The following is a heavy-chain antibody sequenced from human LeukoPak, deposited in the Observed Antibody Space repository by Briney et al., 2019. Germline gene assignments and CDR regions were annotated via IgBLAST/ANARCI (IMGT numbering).Heavy chain of an antibody. CDR2: IYHSGST. CDR3: ARGIAVTGTRIDDAFDT. CDR1: GGSISSSNW. D-gene: IGHD6-13*01. Sequence: SGTLSLTCAVSGGSISSSNWWSWVRQPPGKGLEWIGEIYHSGSTNYNPSLKSRVTISVDKSKNQFSLKLSSVTAADTAVYYCARGIAVTGTRIDDAFDTWGEGTMVTVSS. V-gene: IGHV4-4*02. J-gene: IGHJ3*02.